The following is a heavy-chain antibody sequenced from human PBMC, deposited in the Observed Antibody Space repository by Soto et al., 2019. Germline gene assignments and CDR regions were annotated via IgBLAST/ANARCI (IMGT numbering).Heavy chain of an antibody. D-gene: IGHD2-2*03. CDR3: VVMGNVAVSNPRSFDY. CDR2: IVPIFETL. V-gene: IGHV1-69*18. J-gene: IGHJ4*02. CDR1: GATFSGYA. Sequence: QVQLVQSGAEVKKAGSSVKVSCKASGATFSGYAMNWVRQAPGQGLEWLGRIVPIFETLNYAERFQGRVAITADESTTTVYMALGELTHDDTAVSYCVVMGNVAVSNPRSFDYWGQGTLVTVAS.